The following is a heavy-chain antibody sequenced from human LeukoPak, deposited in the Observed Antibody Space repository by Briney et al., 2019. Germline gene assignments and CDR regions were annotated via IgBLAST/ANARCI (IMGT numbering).Heavy chain of an antibody. D-gene: IGHD2-21*01. CDR2: ISSSSSYI. Sequence: PGGSLRLSCAASGFTFSTYSMNWVRQAPGKGLEWVSSISSSSSYIHYADSVKGRFTISRDSSKNTLFLQMNRLRPEDAAVYYCAKAPVTTCRGAYCYPFDYWGQGTLVTVSS. V-gene: IGHV3-21*04. J-gene: IGHJ4*02. CDR1: GFTFSTYS. CDR3: AKAPVTTCRGAYCYPFDY.